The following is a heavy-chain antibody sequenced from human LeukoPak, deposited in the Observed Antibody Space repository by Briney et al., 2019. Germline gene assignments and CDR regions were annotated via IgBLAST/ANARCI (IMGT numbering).Heavy chain of an antibody. D-gene: IGHD1-1*01. CDR3: AKDLGFVFTSMATDY. J-gene: IGHJ4*02. V-gene: IGHV3-23*01. CDR2: ISGSGGST. CDR1: GFTFSNYG. Sequence: GGSLRLSCAASGFTFSNYGMSWARQAPGKGLKWVSSISGSGGSTDYAGSVKGRFTISRDNSKNTLYLQMNSLRAEDTAIYYCAKDLGFVFTSMATDYWGLGTLVTVSS.